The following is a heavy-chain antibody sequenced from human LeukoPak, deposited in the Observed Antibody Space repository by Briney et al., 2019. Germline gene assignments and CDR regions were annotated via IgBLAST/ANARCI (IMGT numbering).Heavy chain of an antibody. D-gene: IGHD3-22*01. J-gene: IGHJ3*02. V-gene: IGHV3-7*01. CDR1: GFTFSSYW. Sequence: GGSLRLSCAASGFTFSSYWMSWVRQAPGKGLEWVANIKQDGSEKYYVDSVKGRFTISRDNAKNSLYLQMNSLRAEDTAVYYCARGYYYDSSGYYPGAFDIWGQGTMVTVSS. CDR2: IKQDGSEK. CDR3: ARGYYYDSSGYYPGAFDI.